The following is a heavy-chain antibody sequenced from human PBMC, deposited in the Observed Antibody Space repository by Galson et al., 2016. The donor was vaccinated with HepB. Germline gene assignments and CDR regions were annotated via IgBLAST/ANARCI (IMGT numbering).Heavy chain of an antibody. CDR2: VWYDGSNK. CDR3: ARTRGRVVGGLDY. V-gene: IGHV3-33*01. CDR1: GFTFSSYG. D-gene: IGHD1-26*01. Sequence: SLRLSCAASGFTFSSYGMHWVRQAPGKGLEWVAIVWYDGSNKYYADSVKGRFTISRDNSKNTLYLQMNSLRAEDTAVYYCARTRGRVVGGLDYWGQGTLVTVSS. J-gene: IGHJ4*02.